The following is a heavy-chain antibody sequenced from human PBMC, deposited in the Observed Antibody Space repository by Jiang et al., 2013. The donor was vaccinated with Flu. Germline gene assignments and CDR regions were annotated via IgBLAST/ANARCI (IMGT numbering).Heavy chain of an antibody. J-gene: IGHJ4*02. CDR1: TFSSYG. CDR2: ISYDGSNK. Sequence: TFSSYGMHWVRQAPGKGLEWVAVISYDGSNKYYADSVKGRFTISRDNSKNTLYLQMNSLRAEDTAVYYCAKEQLYRILDYWGQGTLVTVSS. CDR3: AKEQLYRILDY. D-gene: IGHD6-13*01. V-gene: IGHV3-30*18.